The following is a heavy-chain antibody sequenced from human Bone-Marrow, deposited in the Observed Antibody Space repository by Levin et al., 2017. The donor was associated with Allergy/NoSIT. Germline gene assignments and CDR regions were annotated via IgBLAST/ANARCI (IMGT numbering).Heavy chain of an antibody. CDR1: GFTFSSYN. CDR3: ARESEQWLVLRWFDP. CDR2: ISSSGYI. Sequence: LSLTCAASGFTFSSYNMNWVRQAPGKGLEWVSSISSSGYIYYADSVRGRFTISRDNAENSLYLQMNSLRADDTAVYYCARESEQWLVLRWFDPWGQGTLVTVSS. J-gene: IGHJ5*02. D-gene: IGHD6-19*01. V-gene: IGHV3-21*01.